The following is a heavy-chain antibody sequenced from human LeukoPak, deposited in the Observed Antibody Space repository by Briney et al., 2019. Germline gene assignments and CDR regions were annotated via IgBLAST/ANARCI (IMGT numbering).Heavy chain of an antibody. Sequence: GGSLRLSCAASGFTFSSYAMNWVRQAPGKGLEWISYISTDGTMAYYAGSVKGRFTISRDNAKNSLYLQMNSLRADDTAVYYCARETIDCGGDCYDYWGQGTLATVSS. CDR2: ISTDGTMA. J-gene: IGHJ4*02. D-gene: IGHD2-21*01. CDR3: ARETIDCGGDCYDY. V-gene: IGHV3-48*04. CDR1: GFTFSSYA.